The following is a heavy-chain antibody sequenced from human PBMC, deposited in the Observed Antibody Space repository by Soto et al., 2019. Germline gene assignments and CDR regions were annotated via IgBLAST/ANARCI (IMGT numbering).Heavy chain of an antibody. J-gene: IGHJ4*02. CDR3: VRAAKRYFDY. V-gene: IGHV1-69*06. D-gene: IGHD6-25*01. CDR1: GVTYNTFA. Sequence: QVQLVQSGAEVRKPGSSVKVSCKASGVTYNTFAVSWVRQAPGQGLEWMGGIIPVLGPAFYAQKFQGRVMITADKSTSTAYLELTNLRSEDTAVYYCVRAAKRYFDYWGQGTLVTVSS. CDR2: IIPVLGPA.